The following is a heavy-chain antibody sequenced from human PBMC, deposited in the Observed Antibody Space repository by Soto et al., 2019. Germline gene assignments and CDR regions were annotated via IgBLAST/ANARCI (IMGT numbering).Heavy chain of an antibody. CDR3: ARARGARYFDY. CDR1: GGSITSSSYY. CDR2: IYYSGST. V-gene: IGHV4-30-4*01. Sequence: SETLSLTCTVSGGSITSSSYYWSWIRQPPGKGLEWIGYIYYSGSTYYNPSLKSRVTISVDTSKNQFSLRLSSVTAADTAVYYCARARGARYFDYWGQGTLVTVSS. D-gene: IGHD2-15*01. J-gene: IGHJ4*02.